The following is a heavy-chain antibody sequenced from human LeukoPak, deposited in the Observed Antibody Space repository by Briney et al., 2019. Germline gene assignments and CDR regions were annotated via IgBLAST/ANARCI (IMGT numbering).Heavy chain of an antibody. CDR3: ARCYDSSGPFSY. Sequence: HPGGSLRLSCAASGFTVSSNYMSWVRQAPGKGLEWVSVICSGGSTYYADSVKGRFTISRDNSKNTLYLQMNSLRAEDTAVYYCARCYDSSGPFSYWGQGTLVTVSS. CDR2: ICSGGST. D-gene: IGHD3-22*01. V-gene: IGHV3-53*01. CDR1: GFTVSSNY. J-gene: IGHJ4*02.